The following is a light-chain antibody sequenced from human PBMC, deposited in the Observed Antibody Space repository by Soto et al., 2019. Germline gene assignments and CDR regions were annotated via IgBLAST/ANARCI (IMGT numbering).Light chain of an antibody. J-gene: IGKJ1*01. CDR3: QQSYSTHTWT. CDR2: AAS. V-gene: IGKV1-39*01. CDR1: QSISSY. Sequence: DIRMTQSPSSLSASVGDGVTITCRASQSISSYLNWYQQKPGKAPKLLIYAASSLQSGVPSRFSGSGSGTDFTLTISSLQPEDFATYYCQQSYSTHTWTFGQGTKVDIK.